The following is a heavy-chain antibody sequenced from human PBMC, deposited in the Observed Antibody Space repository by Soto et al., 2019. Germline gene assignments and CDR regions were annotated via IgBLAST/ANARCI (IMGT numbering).Heavy chain of an antibody. CDR1: GLTFSSYS. V-gene: IGHV3-48*01. Sequence: EVQLVESGGGLVQRGGSLRLSCAASGLTFSSYSMNWVRQAPGKGLEWVSYISSSSSTIYYADSVKGRFTISRDNAKKSLYMQMNSLRAEDTAVYYCGFAEESRYYYYGMDVWGRGTTVTVSS. CDR3: GFAEESRYYYYGMDV. CDR2: ISSSSSTI. J-gene: IGHJ6*02.